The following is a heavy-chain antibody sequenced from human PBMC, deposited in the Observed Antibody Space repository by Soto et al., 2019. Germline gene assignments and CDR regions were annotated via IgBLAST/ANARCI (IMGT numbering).Heavy chain of an antibody. D-gene: IGHD1-1*01. J-gene: IGHJ5*01. V-gene: IGHV4-4*02. CDR3: ARVRQGCSANNCYFDP. CDR1: GGSVRAPDW. Sequence: QVHLQESGPGLVAPSGTLSLTCTLSGGSVRAPDWWNWVRQSPDKGLEWIAEVHISGHSNYNPSLRSRGSVSIDSSKNQFYLNLNSLTAADTAIYYCARVRQGCSANNCYFDPWGQGTQVTISS. CDR2: VHISGHS.